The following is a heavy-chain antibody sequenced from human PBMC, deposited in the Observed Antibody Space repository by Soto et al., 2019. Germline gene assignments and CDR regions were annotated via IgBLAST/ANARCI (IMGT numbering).Heavy chain of an antibody. D-gene: IGHD2-15*01. Sequence: GGSLRLSCSVSGFTFSNYAMHWVRQAPGKGLEYVSGITSDGDSTWHADSVKDRFTISRDNSKNTLFLQMSSLRVEDTAIYFCVKGNQLLRYYFEFWGPGTLVTGSS. CDR2: ITSDGDST. V-gene: IGHV3-64D*06. CDR1: GFTFSNYA. J-gene: IGHJ4*01. CDR3: VKGNQLLRYYFEF.